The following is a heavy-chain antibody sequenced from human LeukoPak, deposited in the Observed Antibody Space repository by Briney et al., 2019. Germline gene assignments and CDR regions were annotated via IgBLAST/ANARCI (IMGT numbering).Heavy chain of an antibody. CDR1: GGSISSYY. Sequence: SETLSLTCTVSGGSISSYYWSWIRQPPGKGLEWIGYIYYSGSTNYNPSLKSRVTISVDTSKNQFSLKLSSVTAADTAVYYCARAKAAGKNYYYGMDVWGQGTTVTVSS. J-gene: IGHJ6*02. V-gene: IGHV4-59*01. CDR3: ARAKAAGKNYYYGMDV. D-gene: IGHD6-13*01. CDR2: IYYSGST.